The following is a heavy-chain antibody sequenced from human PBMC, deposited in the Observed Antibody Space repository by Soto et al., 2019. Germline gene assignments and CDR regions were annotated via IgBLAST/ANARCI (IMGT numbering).Heavy chain of an antibody. D-gene: IGHD5-12*01. J-gene: IGHJ5*02. CDR1: GYTFTSYA. CDR3: ARVGYAGYGWFDP. V-gene: IGHV1-3*01. CDR2: INAGNGNT. Sequence: QVQLVQSGAEVKKPGASVKVSCKASGYTFTSYAMHWVRQAPGQRLEWMGWINAGNGNTKYSQKFQGRVTITRDTSASTAYMELSSLRSEDTAVYYCARVGYAGYGWFDPWGQGTLVTVSS.